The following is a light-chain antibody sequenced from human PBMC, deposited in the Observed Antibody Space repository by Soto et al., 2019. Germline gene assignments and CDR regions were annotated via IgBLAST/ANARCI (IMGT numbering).Light chain of an antibody. CDR3: QQYGSSGWT. Sequence: EIVLTQSPGTLSLSPGESATLSCRASQSVSSSYLHWYQQKPGQAPRPLIYGASSSATGIPDRFSGSGSGTDFPLTISRLEPEDCAVYYCQQYGSSGWTVGQGTKVEIK. CDR2: GAS. CDR1: QSVSSSY. V-gene: IGKV3-20*01. J-gene: IGKJ1*01.